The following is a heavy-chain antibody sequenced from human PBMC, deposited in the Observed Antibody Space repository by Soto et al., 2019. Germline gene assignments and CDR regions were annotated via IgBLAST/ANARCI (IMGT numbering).Heavy chain of an antibody. Sequence: EVQLVESGGGLVQPGGSLRLSCAASGFTVSTNYMSWVRQAPGKGLEWVSVIYSGGSTYYADSVKGRFTISRDNSKNPLDLQMNSLRAEDTAVYYCARDRIPTGMDVWGQGTTVTVSS. CDR2: IYSGGST. CDR3: ARDRIPTGMDV. J-gene: IGHJ6*02. V-gene: IGHV3-66*01. CDR1: GFTVSTNY.